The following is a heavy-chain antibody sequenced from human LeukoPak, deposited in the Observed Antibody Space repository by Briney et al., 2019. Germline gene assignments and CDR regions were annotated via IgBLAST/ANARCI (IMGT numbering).Heavy chain of an antibody. Sequence: SGTLSLTCAVSGGSINSSNWWSWVRQSPGKGLEWIGQIFHSGSANYNPSLKSRVTMSVDKSNNQFSLRLSSVTAADTAVYYCARDRNSNLRLGFWGQGALVTVSS. CDR2: IFHSGSA. V-gene: IGHV4-4*02. CDR3: ARDRNSNLRLGF. J-gene: IGHJ4*02. D-gene: IGHD5-12*01. CDR1: GGSINSSNW.